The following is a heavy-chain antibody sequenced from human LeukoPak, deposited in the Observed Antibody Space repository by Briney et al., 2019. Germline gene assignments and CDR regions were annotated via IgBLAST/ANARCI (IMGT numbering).Heavy chain of an antibody. J-gene: IGHJ4*02. Sequence: SQTLSLTCTVSGGSISSGSYYWGWIRQPPGKGLEWIGSIYYSGSTYYNPSLKSRVTISVDTSKNQFSLKLSSVTAADTAVYYCARQPVDTAMVSLDYWGQGTLVTVSS. CDR3: ARQPVDTAMVSLDY. D-gene: IGHD5-18*01. V-gene: IGHV4-39*01. CDR2: IYYSGST. CDR1: GGSISSGSYY.